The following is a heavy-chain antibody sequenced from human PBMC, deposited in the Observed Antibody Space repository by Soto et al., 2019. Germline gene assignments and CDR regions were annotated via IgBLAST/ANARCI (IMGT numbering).Heavy chain of an antibody. D-gene: IGHD2-2*01. CDR3: VRSVAVPAAPDY. V-gene: IGHV1-46*01. Sequence: ASVKVSCKASGYTFTSYYMNWVRQAPGQGLEWLGIINPSGGYTTYAQRFLGRVTMTSDTSTSTVHMELGSLTSEDTAVYYCVRSVAVPAAPDYWGQGTLVTVSS. CDR2: INPSGGYT. CDR1: GYTFTSYY. J-gene: IGHJ4*02.